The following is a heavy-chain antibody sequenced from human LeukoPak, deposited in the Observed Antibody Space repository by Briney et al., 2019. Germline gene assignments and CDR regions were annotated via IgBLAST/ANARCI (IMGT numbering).Heavy chain of an antibody. J-gene: IGHJ3*02. CDR2: IYYSGST. CDR3: ARGNLTYYYDSSGYYGDAFDI. Sequence: PSETLSLTCTVSGGSISSSSYYWGWIRQPPGKGLERIGSIYYSGSTYYNPSLKSRVTISVDTSKNQFSLKLSSVTAADTAVYYCARGNLTYYYDSSGYYGDAFDIWGQGTMVAVSS. CDR1: GGSISSSSYY. V-gene: IGHV4-39*07. D-gene: IGHD3-22*01.